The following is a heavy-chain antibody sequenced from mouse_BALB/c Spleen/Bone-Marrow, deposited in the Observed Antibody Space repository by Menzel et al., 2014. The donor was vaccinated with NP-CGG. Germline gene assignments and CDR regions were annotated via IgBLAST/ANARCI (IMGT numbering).Heavy chain of an antibody. CDR2: INPDSSMI. Sequence: EVKVVESGGGLVQPGGSLKLSCAASGFDFSRYWMSWVRQAPGKGLEWIGEINPDSSMINYTPSLKDKFIISRDNAKNTLYLQMSKVKSEDTALYYCARHGTWGYFDYWGQGTTLTVSS. D-gene: IGHD4-1*01. CDR1: GFDFSRYW. CDR3: ARHGTWGYFDY. J-gene: IGHJ2*01. V-gene: IGHV4-1*02.